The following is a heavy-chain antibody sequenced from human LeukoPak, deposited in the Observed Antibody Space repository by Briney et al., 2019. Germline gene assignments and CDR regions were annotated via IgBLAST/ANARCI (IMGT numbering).Heavy chain of an antibody. V-gene: IGHV3-7*05. Sequence: GGSLRLSCAASGFTFSSYWMSWVRHAPGKGLEWVANIKQDGSEKYYVGSVKGRFTISRDNAKNSLYLQMNSLRAEDTAVYYCARDQRYCSSSSCPWEPFDYWGQGTLVTVSS. J-gene: IGHJ4*02. D-gene: IGHD2-2*01. CDR3: ARDQRYCSSSSCPWEPFDY. CDR1: GFTFSSYW. CDR2: IKQDGSEK.